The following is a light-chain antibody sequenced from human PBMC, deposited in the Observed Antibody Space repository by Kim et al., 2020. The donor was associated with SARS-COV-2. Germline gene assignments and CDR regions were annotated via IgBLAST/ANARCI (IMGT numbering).Light chain of an antibody. CDR3: QQRSDWPTT. CDR2: SAS. J-gene: IGKJ5*01. CDR1: QNVGTF. Sequence: EIVLTHYPATLSLSPGERGTLSCRPSQNVGTFLAWYQQTPGLPPRLLIYSASNRATGIPARFSGSGSGTDFTLTITSPEPEDAADYYWQQRSDWPTTFGQGTRLEIK. V-gene: IGKV3-11*01.